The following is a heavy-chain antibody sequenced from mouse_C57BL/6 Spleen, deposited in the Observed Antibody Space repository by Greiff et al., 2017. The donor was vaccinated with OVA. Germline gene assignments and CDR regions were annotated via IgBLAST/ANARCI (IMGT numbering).Heavy chain of an antibody. V-gene: IGHV1-26*01. D-gene: IGHD2-4*01. CDR1: GYTFTDYY. CDR3: ARGSFDFGDYYAMDY. Sequence: VQLQQSGPELVKPGASVKISCKASGYTFTDYYMNWVKQSHGKSLEWIGDINPNNGGTSYNQKFKGKATLTVDKSSSTSYMELRSLTSEDSAVYYCARGSFDFGDYYAMDYWGQGTSVTVSS. J-gene: IGHJ4*01. CDR2: INPNNGGT.